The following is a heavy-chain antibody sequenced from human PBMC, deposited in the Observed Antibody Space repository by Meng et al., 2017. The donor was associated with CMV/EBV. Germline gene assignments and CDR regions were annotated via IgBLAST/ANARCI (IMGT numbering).Heavy chain of an antibody. CDR2: IIPIFGTA. Sequence: SVKVSCKASGYTFTGYYMHWVRQAPGQGLEWMGGIIPIFGTANYAQKFQGRVTITTDESTSTAYMELSSLRSEDTAVYYCARALWYCSSTSCYRYGMDVWGQGTTVTVSS. CDR1: GYTFTGYY. J-gene: IGHJ6*02. CDR3: ARALWYCSSTSCYRYGMDV. D-gene: IGHD2-2*01. V-gene: IGHV1-69*05.